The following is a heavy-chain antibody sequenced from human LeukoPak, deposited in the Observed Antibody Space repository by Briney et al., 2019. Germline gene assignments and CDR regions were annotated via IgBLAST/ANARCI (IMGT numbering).Heavy chain of an antibody. CDR3: AKSDSGSYTDAFDI. CDR2: ISSSSSYI. V-gene: IGHV3-21*04. CDR1: GFTFSSYS. J-gene: IGHJ3*02. D-gene: IGHD1-26*01. Sequence: PGGSLRLSCAASGFTFSSYSMNWVRQAPGKGLEWVSSISSSSSYIYYADSMKGRFTVSRDNAKNSLFLQMNSLRAEDTAVYYCAKSDSGSYTDAFDIWGQGTMVTVSS.